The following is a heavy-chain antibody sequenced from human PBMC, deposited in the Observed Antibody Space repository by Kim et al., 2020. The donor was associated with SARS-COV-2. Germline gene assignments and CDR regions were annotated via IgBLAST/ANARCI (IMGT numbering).Heavy chain of an antibody. Sequence: PQKLQGRLTITRDTSASTVYLELSSLRSEDTAVYYCARGGAVSFTAWCPDYWGQGTLVTVSS. D-gene: IGHD2-15*01. J-gene: IGHJ4*02. CDR3: ARGGAVSFTAWCPDY. V-gene: IGHV1-3*01.